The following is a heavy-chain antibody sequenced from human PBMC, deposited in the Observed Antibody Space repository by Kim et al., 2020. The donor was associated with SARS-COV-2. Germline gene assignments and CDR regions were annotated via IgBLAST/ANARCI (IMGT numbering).Heavy chain of an antibody. V-gene: IGHV3-23*01. CDR1: GFTFSDCP. D-gene: IGHD3-9*01. Sequence: GGSLRLSCAASGFTFSDCPMSWVRQAPGKGLEWVSGISESGTTPYYADSVRGRFTISRDNSKNTVYLQMNSLRVEDTAEYYCAKDGRLGSSYSFDYWGQGILVTVSS. J-gene: IGHJ4*02. CDR2: ISESGTTP. CDR3: AKDGRLGSSYSFDY.